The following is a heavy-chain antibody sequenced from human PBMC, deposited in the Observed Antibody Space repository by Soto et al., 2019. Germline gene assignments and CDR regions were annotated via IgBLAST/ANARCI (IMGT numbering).Heavy chain of an antibody. CDR1: GGTLSSYA. J-gene: IGHJ5*02. CDR3: ARDRIYYDSSGSGWFDP. D-gene: IGHD3-22*01. Sequence: QVQLVQSGAEVKKPGSSVKVSCKASGGTLSSYAIGWVRQAPGQGLEWMGGIIPIFDTANYAKKFQGRVTITADTSTSTDYMELSSLRFEDTAVYYCARDRIYYDSSGSGWFDPWGQGTLVTVSS. V-gene: IGHV1-69*06. CDR2: IIPIFDTA.